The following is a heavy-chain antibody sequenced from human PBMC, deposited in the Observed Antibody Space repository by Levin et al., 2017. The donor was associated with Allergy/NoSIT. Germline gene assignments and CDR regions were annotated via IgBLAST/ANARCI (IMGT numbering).Heavy chain of an antibody. CDR2: IYKSGST. D-gene: IGHD5-12*01. CDR1: GGSISSYF. CDR3: ARGGGYSGYARGAFDI. Sequence: SQTLSLTCTVSGGSISSYFWTWIRQPPGKGLAWIGYIYKSGSTNYIPSLKSRVTISVDTSKNQFSLRLSSVTAADTAVYYCARGGGYSGYARGAFDIWGQGTMVTVSS. J-gene: IGHJ3*02. V-gene: IGHV4-59*01.